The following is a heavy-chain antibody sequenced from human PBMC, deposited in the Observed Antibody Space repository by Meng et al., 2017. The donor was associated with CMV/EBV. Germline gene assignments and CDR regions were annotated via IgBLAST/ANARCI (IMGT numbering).Heavy chain of an antibody. V-gene: IGHV1-3*01. Sequence: WYALRWGRRGPGRRLGWMGWINAGDGHTKDSRQCPGRVPIARDTSASTAYMVLSSLRSEDTAVYYCARGTAVVVPAAMYQGHWFDHWGQGTLVTVSS. D-gene: IGHD2-2*01. J-gene: IGHJ5*02. CDR1: WYA. CDR2: INAGDGHT. CDR3: ARGTAVVVPAAMYQGHWFDH.